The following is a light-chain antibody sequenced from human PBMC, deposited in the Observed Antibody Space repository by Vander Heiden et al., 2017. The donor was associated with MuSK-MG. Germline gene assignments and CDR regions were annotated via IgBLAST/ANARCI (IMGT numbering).Light chain of an antibody. J-gene: IGLJ3*02. CDR3: SSYRSSSTWV. Sequence: QSALTQPASVSWSPAQPFTISCTGTRSDVGGYNYVSCYQPHPGKAPKVMIYDVSNRPAGVSTRFFGSKSGNTASLTISGLQAEDEADYYCSSYRSSSTWVFGGGTKLTVL. CDR1: RSDVGGYNY. CDR2: DVS. V-gene: IGLV2-14*01.